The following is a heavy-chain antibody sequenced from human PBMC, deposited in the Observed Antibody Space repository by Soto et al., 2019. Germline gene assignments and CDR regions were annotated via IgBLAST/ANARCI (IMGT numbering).Heavy chain of an antibody. CDR1: GFTFSSYA. Sequence: EVQLLESGGGLVQPGGSLRLSCAASGFTFSSYAMSWVRQAPGKGLEWVSAISGRGGSTYYADSVKGRFTISRDNSKNTLYLQMNSLRAEDTAVYYCAKVGFIVVVVAAHNWFDPWGQGTLVTVSS. CDR2: ISGRGGST. CDR3: AKVGFIVVVVAAHNWFDP. J-gene: IGHJ5*02. D-gene: IGHD2-15*01. V-gene: IGHV3-23*01.